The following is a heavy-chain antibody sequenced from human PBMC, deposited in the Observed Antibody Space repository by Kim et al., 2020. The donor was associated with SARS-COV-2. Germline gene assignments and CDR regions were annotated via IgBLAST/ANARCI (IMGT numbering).Heavy chain of an antibody. CDR1: GFTFSSYE. J-gene: IGHJ6*02. CDR3: ARNHALNV. D-gene: IGHD3-9*01. CDR2: ISGSGTTI. Sequence: GGSLRLSCAASGFTFSSYEMNWVRQAPGKGLEWVSYISGSGTTIYYADSVKGRFTISRENAKNSLYLQMHSLRAEDTAVYYCARNHALNVWGQGTTVTVS. V-gene: IGHV3-48*03.